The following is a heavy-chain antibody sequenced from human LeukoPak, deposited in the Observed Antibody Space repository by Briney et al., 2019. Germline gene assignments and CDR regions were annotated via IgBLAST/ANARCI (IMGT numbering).Heavy chain of an antibody. J-gene: IGHJ4*02. D-gene: IGHD3-10*01. CDR2: ISYDGSNK. CDR3: AGSMVRGVPPLN. Sequence: GGSLRLSCAASGFTFSSYGMHWVRQAPGKGLEWVAVISYDGSNKYYADSVKGRFTISRDNSKNTLYLQMNSLRAEDTAVYYCAGSMVRGVPPLNWGQGTLVTVSS. V-gene: IGHV3-30*19. CDR1: GFTFSSYG.